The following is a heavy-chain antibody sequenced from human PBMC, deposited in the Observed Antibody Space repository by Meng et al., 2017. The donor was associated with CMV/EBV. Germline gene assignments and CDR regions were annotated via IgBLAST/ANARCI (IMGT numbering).Heavy chain of an antibody. J-gene: IGHJ4*02. CDR3: ARSGDLTGTKAFDY. V-gene: IGHV3-33*01. CDR2: IWYDGSNK. Sequence: GESLKISCEASGFTFSNYGMHWVRQAPGKGLEWVAVIWYDGSNKDYADSVKGRFTISRDNSKSTVDLQMNSLRVEDTAFYYCARSGDLTGTKAFDYWGQGTLVTVSS. CDR1: GFTFSNYG. D-gene: IGHD1-7*01.